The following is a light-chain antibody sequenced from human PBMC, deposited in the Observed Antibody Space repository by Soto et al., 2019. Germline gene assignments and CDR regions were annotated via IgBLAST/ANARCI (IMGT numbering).Light chain of an antibody. CDR3: QQYNEWPPT. CDR1: QSVGGN. J-gene: IGKJ1*01. CDR2: RAS. Sequence: EIVMTQSPATLSVSPGERVTLSCRASQSVGGNLAWYQQKPGQAPRLLIHRASTRATGIPDSFSGSGSGTEFTLTITSLQSEDFAVYYCQQYNEWPPTFGQGTKVEI. V-gene: IGKV3D-15*01.